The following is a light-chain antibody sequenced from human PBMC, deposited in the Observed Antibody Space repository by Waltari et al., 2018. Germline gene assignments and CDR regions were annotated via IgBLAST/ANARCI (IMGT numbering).Light chain of an antibody. V-gene: IGKV1-39*01. J-gene: IGKJ1*01. Sequence: DIQMTQSPSSLSASVGDTVTVTCRASQNIRTHLNWYQQKPATAPKLLIYAASTLHRGVPSRFSASASGTDFTLTVTNLQTDDFAVYFCQQSFSSPWTFGQGTRV. CDR3: QQSFSSPWT. CDR1: QNIRTH. CDR2: AAS.